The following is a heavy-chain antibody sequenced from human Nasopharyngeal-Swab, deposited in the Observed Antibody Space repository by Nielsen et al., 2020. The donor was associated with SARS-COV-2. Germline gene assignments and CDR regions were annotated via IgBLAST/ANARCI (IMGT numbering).Heavy chain of an antibody. D-gene: IGHD2-15*01. J-gene: IGHJ6*02. V-gene: IGHV3-7*01. CDR3: ARDLHCSGGSCYLYGMDV. CDR2: IKQDGSEK. Sequence: GESLKISCAASGFTFSSYWMSWVRQAPGKGLEWVANIKQDGSEKYYVDSVKGRFTISRDNAKNSLYLQMNSLRAEDTAVYYCARDLHCSGGSCYLYGMDVWGQGTTVTVSS. CDR1: GFTFSSYW.